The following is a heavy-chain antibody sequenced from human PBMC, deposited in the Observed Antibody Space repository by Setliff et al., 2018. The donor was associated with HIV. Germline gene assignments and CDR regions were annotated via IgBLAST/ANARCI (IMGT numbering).Heavy chain of an antibody. V-gene: IGHV4-61*02. J-gene: IGHJ4*02. CDR3: ARLRITMIMMLNYFDY. D-gene: IGHD3-22*01. CDR1: GGSISSGSYY. Sequence: SETLSLTCTVSGGSISSGSYYWSWIRQPAGKGLEWIGRIYTSGSTNYNPSLKSRVTISVDTSKNQFSLRLTSVTAADTAVYFCARLRITMIMMLNYFDYWGQGTLGTV. CDR2: IYTSGST.